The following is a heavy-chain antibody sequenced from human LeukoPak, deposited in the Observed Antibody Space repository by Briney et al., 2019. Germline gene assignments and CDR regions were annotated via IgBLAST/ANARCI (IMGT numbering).Heavy chain of an antibody. Sequence: ASVKLSCKASGYTFTSYYMHWVRQAPGQGLEWMGWINPNSGGTKYAQKFQGRVTMTRDTSINTVYMEVSGLRSDDTAVYYCATVYASPRYWDYWGQGTLVTVSS. V-gene: IGHV1-2*02. J-gene: IGHJ4*02. D-gene: IGHD2-8*02. CDR3: ATVYASPRYWDY. CDR2: INPNSGGT. CDR1: GYTFTSYY.